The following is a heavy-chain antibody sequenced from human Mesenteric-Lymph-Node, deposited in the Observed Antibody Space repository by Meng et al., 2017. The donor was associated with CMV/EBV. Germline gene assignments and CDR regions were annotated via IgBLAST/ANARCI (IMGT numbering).Heavy chain of an antibody. D-gene: IGHD4-11*01. V-gene: IGHV3-30*04. Sequence: GGSLRLSCAASGFTFSSYAMHWVRQAPGKGLEWVAVISYDGIDKYYADSVKGRFTISRDNSKNTLYLQMNSLRAEDTAVYYCVRHPDYRFDYWGQGTLVTVSS. CDR2: ISYDGIDK. CDR3: VRHPDYRFDY. CDR1: GFTFSSYA. J-gene: IGHJ4*02.